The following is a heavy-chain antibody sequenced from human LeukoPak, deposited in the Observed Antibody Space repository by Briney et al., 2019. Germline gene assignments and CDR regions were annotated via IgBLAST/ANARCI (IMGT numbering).Heavy chain of an antibody. CDR3: AKDPNYDSSGYSPHY. V-gene: IGHV3-30*02. CDR1: GFTFSSYG. D-gene: IGHD3-22*01. CDR2: IRYDGSNK. J-gene: IGHJ4*02. Sequence: GGSLRLSCAASGFTFSSYGMHWVRQAPGKGLEWVAFIRYDGSNKYYADSVKGRFTISRDNSKNTLYLQMNSLRAEDTAVYYCAKDPNYDSSGYSPHYWGQGTLVTVSS.